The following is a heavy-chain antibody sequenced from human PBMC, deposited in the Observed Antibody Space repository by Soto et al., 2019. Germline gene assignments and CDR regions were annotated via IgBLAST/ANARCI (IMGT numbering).Heavy chain of an antibody. CDR1: GFIFIDHY. CDR3: ASLMGTSFDL. D-gene: IGHD2-8*01. CDR2: ARNKVNGYTT. Sequence: RGSLRLSCAASGFIFIDHYIDWCRHSPVKGLEWVGRARNKVNGYTTAYAASVEGRFTISRDDSKNSLYLQMNSLKTEDTAVYFCASLMGTSFDLWGQGTLVTVSS. V-gene: IGHV3-72*01. J-gene: IGHJ4*02.